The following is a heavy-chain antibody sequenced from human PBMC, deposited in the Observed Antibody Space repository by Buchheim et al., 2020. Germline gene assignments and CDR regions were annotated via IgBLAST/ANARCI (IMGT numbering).Heavy chain of an antibody. J-gene: IGHJ6*02. D-gene: IGHD3-3*01. CDR1: GYSFTSYW. CDR3: ASRRASDSSSRSGYYSYYYYGMDV. V-gene: IGHV5-10-1*03. Sequence: EVQLVQSGAEVKKPGESLRISCKGSGYSFTSYWISWVRQMPGKGLEWMGRIDPSDSYTNYSPSFQGHVTISADKSISTAYLQWSSLKASDTAMYYCASRRASDSSSRSGYYSYYYYGMDVWGQGTT. CDR2: IDPSDSYT.